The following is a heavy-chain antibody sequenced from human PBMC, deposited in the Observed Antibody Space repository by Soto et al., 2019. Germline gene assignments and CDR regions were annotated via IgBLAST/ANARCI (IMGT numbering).Heavy chain of an antibody. CDR2: IYYGGST. Sequence: QVQLQESGPGLVKPSQTLSLTCTVSGGSISSGGYYWSWIRQHPGKGLEWIGYIYYGGSTYYNPSLKSQVTISVDTSKNQFAPKLSSVTPADTAVYYCAREAIPLGGGMDVWGQGTTVTVSS. J-gene: IGHJ6*02. CDR1: GGSISSGGYY. D-gene: IGHD6-13*01. V-gene: IGHV4-31*01. CDR3: AREAIPLGGGMDV.